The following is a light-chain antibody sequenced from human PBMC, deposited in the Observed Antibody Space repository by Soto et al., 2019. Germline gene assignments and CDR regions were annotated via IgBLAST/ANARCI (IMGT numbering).Light chain of an antibody. Sequence: QSALTQPASVSGSPGQSITISCTGTSSNVGSYKLVSWYQQHPGKAPKLMIFEVNKRPSGVSNRFSGSKSGNTASLTISGLKVEYEADYYCCSSGGSPTYVFGPGTKLTVL. J-gene: IGLJ1*01. V-gene: IGLV2-23*02. CDR2: EVN. CDR1: SSNVGSYKL. CDR3: CSSGGSPTYV.